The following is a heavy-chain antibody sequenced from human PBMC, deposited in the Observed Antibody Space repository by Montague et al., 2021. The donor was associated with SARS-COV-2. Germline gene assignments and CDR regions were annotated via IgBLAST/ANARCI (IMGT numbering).Heavy chain of an antibody. CDR2: IYSGGSST. D-gene: IGHD3-3*01. CDR3: AKDPYCDFWSGYYFDY. J-gene: IGHJ4*02. Sequence: SLRLSCAASGFTFSNYAMSWVRQAPGKGLEWVSVIYSGGSSTYYXDSVKGRFTISRDNSKNTLYLQMNSLRAEDTAVYYCAKDPYCDFWSGYYFDYWGQGTLVTVSS. V-gene: IGHV3-23*03. CDR1: GFTFSNYA.